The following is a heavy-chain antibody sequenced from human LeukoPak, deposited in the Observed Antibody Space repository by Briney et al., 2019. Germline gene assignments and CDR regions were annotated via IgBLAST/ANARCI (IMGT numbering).Heavy chain of an antibody. CDR1: GFTFSSYE. J-gene: IGHJ6*03. Sequence: PGGSLRLSCAASGFTFSSYEMNWVRQAPGKGLEWVSYISSSGSTIYYADSVKGRFTISRDNAKNSLYLQMNSLRAEDTAVYYCARGASGSYRIYYYYYMDVWGKGTTVTVSS. V-gene: IGHV3-48*03. CDR3: ARGASGSYRIYYYYYMDV. CDR2: ISSSGSTI. D-gene: IGHD1-26*01.